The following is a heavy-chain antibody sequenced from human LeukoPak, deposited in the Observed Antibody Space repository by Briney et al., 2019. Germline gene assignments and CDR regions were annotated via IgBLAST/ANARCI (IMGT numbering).Heavy chain of an antibody. Sequence: PSETLSLTCTVSGGSISSHDYFWGWIRQPPGKGLDWIGTIYYSGSTYYNPSLKSRVSISLDTSKNQFSLKLSSVTAADTAVYYCARGTYYYGSGTYPWFDPWGQGTLVTVSS. V-gene: IGHV4-39*07. J-gene: IGHJ5*02. CDR1: GGSISSHDYF. D-gene: IGHD3-10*01. CDR3: ARGTYYYGSGTYPWFDP. CDR2: IYYSGST.